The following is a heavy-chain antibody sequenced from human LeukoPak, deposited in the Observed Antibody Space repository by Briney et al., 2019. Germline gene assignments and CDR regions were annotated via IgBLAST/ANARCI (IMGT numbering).Heavy chain of an antibody. CDR1: GYTFTGYY. CDR3: ARGPSDYDFWSGYNRETHWYFDL. CDR2: VNPNSGGT. D-gene: IGHD3-3*01. V-gene: IGHV1-2*02. Sequence: ASVKVSCKASGYTFTGYYMHWVRQAPGQGLEWMGWVNPNSGGTNYAQKFQGRVTLTRDTSISTAYMELSRLGSDDTAVYYCARGPSDYDFWSGYNRETHWYFDLWGRGTLVTVSS. J-gene: IGHJ2*01.